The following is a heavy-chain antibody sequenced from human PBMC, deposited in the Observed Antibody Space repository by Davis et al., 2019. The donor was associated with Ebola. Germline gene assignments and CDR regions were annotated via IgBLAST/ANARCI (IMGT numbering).Heavy chain of an antibody. D-gene: IGHD2-2*01. Sequence: MPSETLSLTFAVPGDSFRGSKWWSWVRQPPGEGLEWIGEMYHAGSTNYNPSLKSRVTISVDKSENQFSLKLSSVTAADTAVYYCARVGYGGYAVLDYWGQGMLVTVSS. CDR1: GDSFRGSKW. CDR2: MYHAGST. J-gene: IGHJ4*02. CDR3: ARVGYGGYAVLDY. V-gene: IGHV4-4*02.